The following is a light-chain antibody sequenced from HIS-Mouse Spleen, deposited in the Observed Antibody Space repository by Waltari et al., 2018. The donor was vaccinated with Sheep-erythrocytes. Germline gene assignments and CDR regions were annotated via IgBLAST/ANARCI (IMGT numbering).Light chain of an antibody. Sequence: QSALTQPRSVSGSPGQSVTISCTVTSRDGGGYHYVSWYQQHPGQAPKLLIYDVSKRPSGVPDRVSGSKSGNTASLTISGLQAEDEADYYCCSYAGSYNHVFATGTKVTVL. V-gene: IGLV2-11*01. CDR2: DVS. J-gene: IGLJ1*01. CDR1: SRDGGGYHY. CDR3: CSYAGSYNHV.